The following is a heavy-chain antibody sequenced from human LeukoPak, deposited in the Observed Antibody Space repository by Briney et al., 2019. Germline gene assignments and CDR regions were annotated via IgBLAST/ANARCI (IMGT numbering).Heavy chain of an antibody. V-gene: IGHV3-7*01. CDR3: ARDVSGEDDSSSRIHLDS. CDR2: IQQGGSEK. Sequence: GGSLRLSCAASGFTFSSYWMTWVRQAPGKGLEWVANIQQGGSEKNSVDSVKGRFTISRDNGKNSLYLQMNRVRAEDTAVYYCARDVSGEDDSSSRIHLDSWGQGTLVTVSS. J-gene: IGHJ4*02. D-gene: IGHD6-6*01. CDR1: GFTFSSYW.